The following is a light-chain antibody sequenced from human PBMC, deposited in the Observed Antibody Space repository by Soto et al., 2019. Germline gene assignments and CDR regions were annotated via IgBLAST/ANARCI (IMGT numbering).Light chain of an antibody. Sequence: EIVLTQSPGTLSLSPGERATLSCRASQSVSSSYLAWYQQKPGQAPRLLIYGASSRATGIPDRFSGSGSGTDFTLTISILEPEDFAVYYCQQYGSSPCTFGPGTKVDIK. CDR3: QQYGSSPCT. CDR2: GAS. J-gene: IGKJ3*01. V-gene: IGKV3-20*01. CDR1: QSVSSSY.